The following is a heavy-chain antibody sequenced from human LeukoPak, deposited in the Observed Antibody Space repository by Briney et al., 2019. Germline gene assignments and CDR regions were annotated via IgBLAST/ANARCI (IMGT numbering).Heavy chain of an antibody. CDR2: ISYDGSNK. Sequence: GGSLRLSCAASGFTFNSYAIHWVRQAPGKGLEWVAVISYDGSNKYYAESVKGRFTISRDNSKNTLYLQMNSLRAEDTAVYYCARDHKKAMIVVNDYWGQGTLVTVSS. CDR3: ARDHKKAMIVVNDY. V-gene: IGHV3-30*04. D-gene: IGHD3-22*01. CDR1: GFTFNSYA. J-gene: IGHJ4*02.